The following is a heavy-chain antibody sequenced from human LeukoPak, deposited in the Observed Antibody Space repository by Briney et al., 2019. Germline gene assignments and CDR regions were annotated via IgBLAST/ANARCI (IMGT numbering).Heavy chain of an antibody. CDR1: GDSLTSGGYY. Sequence: SETLSLTCTVSGDSLTSGGYYWTWIRQHPGKVLEWIGYIYYNGNTYYNPSLMSRLTISLDTSENQFSLKLSSVTAADTAVYSAGRTGRKSGVFNYLGQGTMVTVSS. CDR3: GRTGRKSGVFNY. D-gene: IGHD7-27*01. CDR2: IYYNGNT. V-gene: IGHV4-31*03. J-gene: IGHJ4*02.